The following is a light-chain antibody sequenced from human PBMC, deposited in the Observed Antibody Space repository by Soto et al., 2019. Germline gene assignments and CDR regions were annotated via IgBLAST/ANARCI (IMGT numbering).Light chain of an antibody. CDR1: QSISSW. J-gene: IGKJ1*01. Sequence: EIQITQSPTILSATAGHPVPITRRASQSISSWLAWYQQIPVKAPNLLIYDASNLESGVPSRFSGSGSGTEFTLTISNLQPDDIATYYCQQYEQYWTFGQGAKVDIK. CDR2: DAS. CDR3: QQYEQYWT. V-gene: IGKV1-5*01.